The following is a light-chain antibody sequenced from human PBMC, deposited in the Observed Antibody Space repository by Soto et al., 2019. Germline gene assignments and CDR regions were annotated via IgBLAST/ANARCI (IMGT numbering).Light chain of an antibody. CDR1: QSVSSY. J-gene: IGKJ5*01. Sequence: EIVMTQSPATLSLSPGERATLSCRASQSVSSYVAWYQQKRGQAPRLLMYGASSRATGIPDRFSGSGSGTDFTLTISRLEPEEFVLYYCQHFRAFGQGTRLEI. CDR2: GAS. V-gene: IGKV3-20*01. CDR3: QHFRA.